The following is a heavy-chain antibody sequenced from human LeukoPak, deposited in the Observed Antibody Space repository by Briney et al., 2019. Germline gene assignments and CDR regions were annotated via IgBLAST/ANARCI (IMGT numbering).Heavy chain of an antibody. CDR1: GYTFTSYD. CDR2: MNPNSGNT. J-gene: IGHJ6*03. D-gene: IGHD3-10*01. Sequence: ASVKVSCKASGYTFTSYDINWVRQATGQGLEWMGWMNPNSGNTGYAQKFQGRVTMTRNTSISTAYMELSSLGSEDTAVYYCARVNTMVRYYYYMDVWGKGTTVTISS. CDR3: ARVNTMVRYYYYMDV. V-gene: IGHV1-8*01.